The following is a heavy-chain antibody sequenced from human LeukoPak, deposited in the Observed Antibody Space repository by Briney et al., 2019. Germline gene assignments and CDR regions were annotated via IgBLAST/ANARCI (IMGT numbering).Heavy chain of an antibody. CDR3: ARDAIILEPMDVFVI. V-gene: IGHV1-69*05. CDR2: IIPIFGTA. J-gene: IGHJ3*02. Sequence: SVKVSCKASGGTFSSYAISWVRQAPGQGLEWMGGIIPIFGTANYAQKFQGRVTITTDESTSTAYMELSSLRSEDTAVYYCARDAIILEPMDVFVIGAQGTMVTVSS. CDR1: GGTFSSYA. D-gene: IGHD1-14*01.